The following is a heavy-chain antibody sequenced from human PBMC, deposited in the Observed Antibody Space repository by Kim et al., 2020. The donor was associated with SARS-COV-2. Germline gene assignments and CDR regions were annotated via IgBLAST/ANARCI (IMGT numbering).Heavy chain of an antibody. CDR2: INTNTGNP. V-gene: IGHV7-4-1*02. CDR1: GYTFTSYA. CDR3: ASNAEAARPSYYYGMDV. Sequence: ASVKVSCKASGYTFTSYAMNWVRQAPGQGLEWMGWINTNTGNPTYAQGFTGRFVFSLDTSVSTAYLQISSLKAEDTAVYYCASNAEAARPSYYYGMDVWGQGTTVTVSS. D-gene: IGHD6-6*01. J-gene: IGHJ6*02.